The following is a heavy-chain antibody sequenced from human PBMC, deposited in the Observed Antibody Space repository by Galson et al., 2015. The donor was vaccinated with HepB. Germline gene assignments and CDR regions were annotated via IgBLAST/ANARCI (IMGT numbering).Heavy chain of an antibody. Sequence: CAISGDSVSSNSAAWNWVRQSPSRGLEWLGRAYYRSNWYNDYAVSVKSRITINPDTSKNQFSLQLNSVTPEDTAVYYCARTYYDSSGYYPDYWGQGTLVTVSS. CDR3: ARTYYDSSGYYPDY. CDR2: AYYRSNWYN. D-gene: IGHD3-22*01. V-gene: IGHV6-1*01. CDR1: GDSVSSNSAA. J-gene: IGHJ4*02.